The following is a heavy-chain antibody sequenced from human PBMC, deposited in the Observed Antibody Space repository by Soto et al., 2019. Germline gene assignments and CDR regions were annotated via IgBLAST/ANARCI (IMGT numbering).Heavy chain of an antibody. CDR3: AKAGIAVAGTLGYYFDY. V-gene: IGHV3-9*01. J-gene: IGHJ4*02. CDR2: ISWNSGSI. CDR1: GFTFDDYA. D-gene: IGHD6-19*01. Sequence: EVQLVESGGGLVQPGRSLRLSCAASGFTFDDYAMHWVRQAPGKGLEWVSGISWNSGSIGYADSVKGRFTISRDNAKNSLYLQMNSLRAEDTALYYCAKAGIAVAGTLGYYFDYCGQGTLVTVSS.